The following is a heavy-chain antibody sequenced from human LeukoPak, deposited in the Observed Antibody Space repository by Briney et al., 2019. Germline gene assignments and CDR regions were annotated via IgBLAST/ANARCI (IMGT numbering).Heavy chain of an antibody. CDR3: SRDETYSSDWQSNHYYYYMDV. V-gene: IGHV4-59*12. CDR2: IYYSGYT. J-gene: IGHJ6*03. Sequence: PSETLSLTCTVSGGSISSYYWSWIRQPPGKGLEWIGYIYYSGYTNYNPSLKSRVTISVDTSKNQFSLKLSSVTAADTAVYYCSRDETYSSDWQSNHYYYYMDVWGKGTTVTVSS. D-gene: IGHD6-19*01. CDR1: GGSISSYY.